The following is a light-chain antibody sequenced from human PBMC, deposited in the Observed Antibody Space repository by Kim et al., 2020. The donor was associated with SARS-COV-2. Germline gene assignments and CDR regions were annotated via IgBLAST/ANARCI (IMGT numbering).Light chain of an antibody. J-gene: IGKJ2*01. CDR3: MQALQTPYS. Sequence: DIVMTQSPLSLPVTPGEPASISCRSSQSLLHSNGYNYLDWYLQKPGQSPQLLIYLGSNRASGVPDRFSGSGSGTDFTLKISRVEAEHVGVYYCMQALQTPYSFGQGTKLEI. CDR1: QSLLHSNGYNY. CDR2: LGS. V-gene: IGKV2-28*01.